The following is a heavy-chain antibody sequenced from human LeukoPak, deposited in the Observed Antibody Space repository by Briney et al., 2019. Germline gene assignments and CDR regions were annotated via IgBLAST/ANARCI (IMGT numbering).Heavy chain of an antibody. J-gene: IGHJ6*02. CDR1: GYTFISYG. CDR2: ISAYNGNT. V-gene: IGHV1-18*01. D-gene: IGHD2-2*01. CDR3: ARDYLYCSSTSCYAYYYYGMDV. Sequence: ASVKVSCKASGYTFISYGISWVRQAPGQGLEWMGWISAYNGNTNYAQKLQGRVTMTTDTSTSTAYMELRSLRSDDTAVYYCARDYLYCSSTSCYAYYYYGMDVWGQGTTVTVSS.